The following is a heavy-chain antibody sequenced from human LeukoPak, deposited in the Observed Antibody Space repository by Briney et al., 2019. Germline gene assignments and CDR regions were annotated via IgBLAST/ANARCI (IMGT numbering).Heavy chain of an antibody. CDR1: GFTFSSYG. V-gene: IGHV3-33*06. CDR3: AKDFAYDSRRGWDY. Sequence: GGYLRLSCAATGFTFSSYGMHWVRHAPGKGVEWVAVIWYDGSNKYYVDSVKGRFTISRDNSKNTLYLQMHNLRAEDTAVYYCAKDFAYDSRRGWDYWGQGTLVTVSS. CDR2: IWYDGSNK. J-gene: IGHJ4*02. D-gene: IGHD3-22*01.